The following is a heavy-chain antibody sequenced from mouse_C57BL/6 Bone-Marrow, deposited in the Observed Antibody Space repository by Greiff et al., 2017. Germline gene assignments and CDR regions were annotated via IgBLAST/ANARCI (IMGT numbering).Heavy chain of an antibody. J-gene: IGHJ2*01. CDR2: IDPEDGET. CDR1: GFNIKDYY. Sequence: VQLQQSGAELVKPGASVKLSCTASGFNIKDYYIHWVKQRPEQGLEWIGRIDPEDGETKYAPKFQDKATMTADTSSNTAYLHLSSLTSEDTAVYYCTRSLIYYGTDYWGRGTTLTLSA. V-gene: IGHV14-2*01. CDR3: TRSLIYYGTDY. D-gene: IGHD1-1*01.